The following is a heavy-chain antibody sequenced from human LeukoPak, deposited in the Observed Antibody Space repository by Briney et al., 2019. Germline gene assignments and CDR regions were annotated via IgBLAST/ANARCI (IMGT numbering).Heavy chain of an antibody. Sequence: PGGSLRLSCAASGFTFSSYAMGWVRQAPGKGPEGVSAISGSGGSTYYADSVKGRFTISRDNSKNTLYLQMNSLRAEDTAVYYCAKESITMIVVVRNNWFDHWGQGTLVTVSS. CDR2: ISGSGGST. D-gene: IGHD3-22*01. J-gene: IGHJ5*02. V-gene: IGHV3-23*01. CDR3: AKESITMIVVVRNNWFDH. CDR1: GFTFSSYA.